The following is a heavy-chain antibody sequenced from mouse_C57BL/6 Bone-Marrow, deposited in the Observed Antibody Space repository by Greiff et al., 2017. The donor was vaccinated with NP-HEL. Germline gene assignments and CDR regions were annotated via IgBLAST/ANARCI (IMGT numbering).Heavy chain of an antibody. CDR1: GYTFTSYW. V-gene: IGHV1-7*01. CDR2: INPSSGYT. J-gene: IGHJ2*01. Sequence: VQLQQSGAELAKPGASVKLSCKASGYTFTSYWMHWVKQRPGQGLEWIGYINPSSGYTKYNQKFKDKATLPADKSSRTAYMQLSGLTDEDSAVYYCAIIPLYFDYWCQGTTLTVSS. D-gene: IGHD5-1-1*01. CDR3: AIIPLYFDY.